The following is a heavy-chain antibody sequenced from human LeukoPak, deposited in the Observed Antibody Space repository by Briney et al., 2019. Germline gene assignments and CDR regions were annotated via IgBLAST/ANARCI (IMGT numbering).Heavy chain of an antibody. J-gene: IGHJ4*02. CDR2: ISASGNS. CDR1: GGSISNYY. D-gene: IGHD2-21*02. CDR3: ARQGVATAIDY. V-gene: IGHV4-4*07. Sequence: SETLSLTCTVSGGSISNYYWSWIRQPAGKGLEWIGRISASGNSNYNPSLKSRVTMSVDTSMNLFALKLSSVTAADTAVYYCARQGVATAIDYWGQGTLVTVSS.